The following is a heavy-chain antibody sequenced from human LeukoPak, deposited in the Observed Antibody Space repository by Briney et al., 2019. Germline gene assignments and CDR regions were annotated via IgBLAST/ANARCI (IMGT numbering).Heavy chain of an antibody. CDR1: GYTFTGYY. J-gene: IGHJ4*02. CDR3: ARDRIMITFGGGIDY. Sequence: ASVKVSCKASGYTFTGYYMHWVRQAPGQGLEWMGIINPSGGSTSYAQKFQGRVTMTRDTSTSTVYMELSSLRSEDTAVYYCARDRIMITFGGGIDYWGQGTLVTVSS. D-gene: IGHD3-16*01. CDR2: INPSGGST. V-gene: IGHV1-46*01.